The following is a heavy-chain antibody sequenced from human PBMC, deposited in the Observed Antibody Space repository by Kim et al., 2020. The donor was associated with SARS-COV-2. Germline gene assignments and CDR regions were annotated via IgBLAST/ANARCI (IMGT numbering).Heavy chain of an antibody. CDR1: GGSFSGYY. CDR3: ARGRYYYDSSGYYYVY. J-gene: IGHJ4*02. D-gene: IGHD3-22*01. V-gene: IGHV4-34*01. Sequence: SETLSLTCAVYGGSFSGYYWSWIRQPPGKGLEWIGEINHSGSTNYNPSLKSRVTISVDTSKNQFSLKLSSVTAADTAVYYCARGRYYYDSSGYYYVYWGQGTLVTVSS. CDR2: INHSGST.